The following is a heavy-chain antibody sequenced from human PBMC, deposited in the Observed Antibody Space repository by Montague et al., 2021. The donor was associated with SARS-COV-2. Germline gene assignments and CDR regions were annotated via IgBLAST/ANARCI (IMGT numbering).Heavy chain of an antibody. J-gene: IGHJ4*02. CDR3: ARDFDY. CDR2: MYYSGST. CDR1: GGSISSYY. Sequence: SETRPLTCTVSGGSISSYYWSWIRQPPGKGLEWIGYMYYSGSTNYNPSLKSRVTLSVDTSKNQFSLKLSSVTAADTAVYYCARDFDYWGQGTLVTVSS. V-gene: IGHV4-59*13.